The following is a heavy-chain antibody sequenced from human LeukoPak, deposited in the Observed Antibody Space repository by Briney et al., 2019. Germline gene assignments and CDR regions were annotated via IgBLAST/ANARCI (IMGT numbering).Heavy chain of an antibody. J-gene: IGHJ4*02. Sequence: SETLSLTCAVSGGSFSAFFWRWIRQPPGKGLEWIGDVGHSGSADYNPSLKSRVTVSADPSKTQFSLKLTSVTAADTAVYYCAANSPDANTLGSSYKVWGQGTLVTVSS. CDR3: AANSPDANTLGSSYKV. CDR2: VGHSGSA. CDR1: GGSFSAFF. D-gene: IGHD3-10*01. V-gene: IGHV4-34*01.